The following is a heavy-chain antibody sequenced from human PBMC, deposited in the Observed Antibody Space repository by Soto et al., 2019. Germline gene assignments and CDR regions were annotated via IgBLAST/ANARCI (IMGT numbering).Heavy chain of an antibody. V-gene: IGHV3-23*01. J-gene: IGHJ4*02. D-gene: IGHD3-22*01. Sequence: GGSLRLSGAASGFTFSDYAVSWVRQAPGRGLAWVSTITSSGGTYYADSVKGRFTISRDNSKNTLYLQVTSLRAENAAVYYCVKDSPGSGWLSDYWGQGTLVTVSS. CDR2: ITSSGGT. CDR1: GFTFSDYA. CDR3: VKDSPGSGWLSDY.